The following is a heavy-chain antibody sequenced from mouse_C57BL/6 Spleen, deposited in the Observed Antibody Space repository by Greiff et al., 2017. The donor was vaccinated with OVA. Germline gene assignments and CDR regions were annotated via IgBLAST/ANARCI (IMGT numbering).Heavy chain of an antibody. D-gene: IGHD3-2*02. CDR1: GYTFTSYW. CDR3: ARDSSGYVGVFAY. CDR2: INPSNGGT. V-gene: IGHV1-53*01. Sequence: QVQLQQPGTELVKPGASVKLSCRASGYTFTSYWMHWVKQRPGQGLEWIGNINPSNGGTNYNEKFKSKATLTVDKSSSTAYMQLSSLTSEDSAVYYCARDSSGYVGVFAYWGQGTLVTVSA. J-gene: IGHJ3*01.